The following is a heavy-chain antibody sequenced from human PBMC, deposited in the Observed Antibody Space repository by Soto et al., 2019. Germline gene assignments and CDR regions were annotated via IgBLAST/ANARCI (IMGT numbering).Heavy chain of an antibody. J-gene: IGHJ6*02. D-gene: IGHD2-2*01. Sequence: PGGSLRLSCAASGFTFSGSAMHWVRQASGKGLEWVGRIRSKANSYATAYAASVKGRFTISRDDSKNTAYLQMNSLKTEDTAVYYCTRLGGYQLLFSGMDVWGQGTTVTVSS. CDR3: TRLGGYQLLFSGMDV. CDR1: GFTFSGSA. V-gene: IGHV3-73*01. CDR2: IRSKANSYAT.